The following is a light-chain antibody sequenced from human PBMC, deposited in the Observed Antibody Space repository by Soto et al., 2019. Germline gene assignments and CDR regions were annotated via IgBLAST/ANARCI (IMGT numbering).Light chain of an antibody. CDR3: QQYNNWPIT. CDR2: GAS. CDR1: QTISNRL. Sequence: EIVLTQSPGTLSLSPGERATLSCRASQTISNRLLAWYQQKPGQAPRLLIYGASTRATGIPARFSGSGSGTEFTLTISSLQSEDFEIYYCQQYNNWPITFGQGTRLEIK. J-gene: IGKJ5*01. V-gene: IGKV3-15*01.